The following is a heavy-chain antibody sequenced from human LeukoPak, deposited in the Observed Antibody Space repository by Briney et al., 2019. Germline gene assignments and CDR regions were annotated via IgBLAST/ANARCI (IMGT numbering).Heavy chain of an antibody. CDR2: LYSSGST. V-gene: IGHV4-4*07. CDR1: GGSISSYY. D-gene: IGHD1-26*01. Sequence: SETLSLTCTVSGGSISSYYWSWIRQPAGKGLEWIGRLYSSGSTNYNPSLESRVTMSVDTSKNQFSLKLSSVTAADTAVYYCANDGTYDDAFDIWGQGTMVTVSS. J-gene: IGHJ3*02. CDR3: ANDGTYDDAFDI.